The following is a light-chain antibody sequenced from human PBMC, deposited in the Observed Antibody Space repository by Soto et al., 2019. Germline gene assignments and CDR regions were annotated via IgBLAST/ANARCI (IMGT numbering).Light chain of an antibody. CDR2: DVS. J-gene: IGLJ1*01. V-gene: IGLV2-14*01. CDR3: TSYTSSSTPYV. Sequence: QSVLTQPASVSGSPGQSITISCAGTSSDVGGYTYVSWNQQHPGKAPKLMIYDVSNRPSGVSNRFSGSKSGNTASLTISGLQAEDEADYYCTSYTSSSTPYVFGGGTKVTVL. CDR1: SSDVGGYTY.